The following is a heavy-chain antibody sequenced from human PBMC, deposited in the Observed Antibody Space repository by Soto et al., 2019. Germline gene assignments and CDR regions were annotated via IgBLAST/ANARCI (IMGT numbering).Heavy chain of an antibody. J-gene: IGHJ6*02. V-gene: IGHV4-31*03. CDR3: ARDHKRYFDKGYYYGMDV. CDR2: IYYSGST. Sequence: SETLSLTCTVSGGSISSGGYYWSWIRQHPGKGLEWIGYIYYSGSTYYNPSLKSRVTISVDTSKNQFSLKLSSVTAADTAVYYCARDHKRYFDKGYYYGMDVWGQGTTVTVSS. D-gene: IGHD3-9*01. CDR1: GGSISSGGYY.